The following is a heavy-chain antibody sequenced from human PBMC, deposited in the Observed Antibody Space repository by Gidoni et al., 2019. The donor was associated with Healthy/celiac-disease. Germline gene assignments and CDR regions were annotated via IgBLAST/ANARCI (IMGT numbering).Heavy chain of an antibody. J-gene: IGHJ5*02. CDR1: GFPLSTSGVG. CDR2: IYWNDDK. Sequence: QITLKESGPTLVKPTQTLTLTCTFSGFPLSTSGVGVGWIRQPPGKALEWLALIYWNDDKRYSPSLKSRLTITKDTSKNQVVLTMTNMDPVDTATYYCAHGLYGDYLDPWGQGTLVTVSS. CDR3: AHGLYGDYLDP. V-gene: IGHV2-5*01. D-gene: IGHD4-17*01.